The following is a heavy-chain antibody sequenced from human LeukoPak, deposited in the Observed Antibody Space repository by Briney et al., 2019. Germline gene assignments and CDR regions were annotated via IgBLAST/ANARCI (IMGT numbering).Heavy chain of an antibody. CDR2: MYYTGST. Sequence: PSETLSLTCTVSGGSINDYYWSWIRQSPGKGLEWIGYMYYTGSTDSHPSLKSRVTISLDTSKNQFSLHLKSVTAADTAVYFCAGQYDFWSGSLAYWGQGTPVTVSS. D-gene: IGHD3-3*01. CDR3: AGQYDFWSGSLAY. J-gene: IGHJ4*02. V-gene: IGHV4-59*01. CDR1: GGSINDYY.